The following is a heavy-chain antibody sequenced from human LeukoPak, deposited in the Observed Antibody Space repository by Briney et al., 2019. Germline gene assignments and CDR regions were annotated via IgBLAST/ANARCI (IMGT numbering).Heavy chain of an antibody. CDR1: GGSISSGNW. J-gene: IGHJ4*02. V-gene: IGHV4-39*01. D-gene: IGHD1-7*01. CDR3: ARQRETGHPTTLDY. Sequence: PSETLSLTCAVSGGSISSGNWWSWVRQPPGMGLEWIGSIHYSGSTYYNPSLKSRVTISVDTSKNQFSLKLSSVTAADTAVYYCARQRETGHPTTLDYWGQGTLVTVSS. CDR2: IHYSGST.